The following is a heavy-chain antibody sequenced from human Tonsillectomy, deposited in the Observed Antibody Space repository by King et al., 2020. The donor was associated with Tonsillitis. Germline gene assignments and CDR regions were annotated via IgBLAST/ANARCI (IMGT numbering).Heavy chain of an antibody. J-gene: IGHJ4*02. CDR1: GFTFSNAW. D-gene: IGHD3-22*01. CDR3: ATCPGYYDSCPFDY. CDR2: IKSKTDGGTT. V-gene: IGHV3-15*01. Sequence: QLVQSGGGLVKPGGSLRLSCPASGFTFSNAWMTWVRQAPGKGLEWVGHIKSKTDGGTTDYAAPVKGRFTISRDDLKNTLYLEMNSLKAEDTAVYYCATCPGYYDSCPFDYWGQGTLVTVSS.